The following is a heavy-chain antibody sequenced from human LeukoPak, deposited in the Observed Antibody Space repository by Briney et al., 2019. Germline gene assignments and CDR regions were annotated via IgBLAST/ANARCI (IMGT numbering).Heavy chain of an antibody. J-gene: IGHJ6*03. CDR1: GFTFSSYN. Sequence: GGSLRLSCAASGFTFSSYNMNWVRQAPGKGLEWVSSITSSSSYIYYADSVKGRFTISRDNAKNSLYLQMNSLRAEDTAVYYCARDPYSGRYGDYYYYMDVWGKGTTVTISS. V-gene: IGHV3-21*01. CDR2: ITSSSSYI. CDR3: ARDPYSGRYGDYYYYMDV. D-gene: IGHD1-26*01.